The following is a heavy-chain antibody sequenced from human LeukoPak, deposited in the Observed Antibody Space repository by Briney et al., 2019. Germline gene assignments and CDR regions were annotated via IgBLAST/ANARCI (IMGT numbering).Heavy chain of an antibody. J-gene: IGHJ4*02. V-gene: IGHV4-39*07. D-gene: IGHD3-16*01. CDR1: GGSISSSSYY. CDR2: IYYSGST. CDR3: AREQREGGPLYNY. Sequence: SETLSLTCTVSGGSISSSSYYWGWIRQPPGKGLEWIGSIYYSGSTYYNPSLKSRVTISVDKSKNQFSLKLSSVTAADTAVYYCAREQREGGPLYNYWGQGTLVTVSS.